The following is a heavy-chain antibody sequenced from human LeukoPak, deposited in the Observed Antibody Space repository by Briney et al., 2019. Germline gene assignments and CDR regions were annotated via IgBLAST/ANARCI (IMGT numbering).Heavy chain of an antibody. D-gene: IGHD2-15*01. V-gene: IGHV3-23*01. CDR3: AKTYSLHTYYFDY. CDR2: ISGRSGST. CDR1: GFTFSSYG. J-gene: IGHJ4*02. Sequence: GGSLRLSCAASGFTFSSYGMSWVRQAPGKGLEWVSAISGRSGSTYYADSVKGRFTISRDNSKNTLYLQMNSLRAEDTAVYYCAKTYSLHTYYFDYWGQGTLVTVSS.